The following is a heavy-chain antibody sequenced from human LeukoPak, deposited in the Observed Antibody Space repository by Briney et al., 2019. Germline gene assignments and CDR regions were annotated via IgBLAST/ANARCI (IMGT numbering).Heavy chain of an antibody. CDR3: ARAVGPFDY. Sequence: GGSLRLSCAASGFTFSVYGMHWVRQAPGKGLEWVAVIWHDGTNKYYADSVKGRFTISRDNSDDALFLQMNSLRAEDTAVYYCARAVGPFDYWGQGTLVTVSS. J-gene: IGHJ4*02. V-gene: IGHV3-33*01. CDR2: IWHDGTNK. CDR1: GFTFSVYG.